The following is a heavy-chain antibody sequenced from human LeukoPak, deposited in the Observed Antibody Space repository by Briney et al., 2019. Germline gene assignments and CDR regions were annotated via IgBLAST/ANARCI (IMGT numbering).Heavy chain of an antibody. Sequence: ASVKVSCKPSGDTFTTYDINWVRQATGQGLEWMGGIIPIFGTANYAQKFQGRVTITADKSTSTAYMELSSLRSEDTAVYYCARDSPHYYDDAFDIWGQGTMVTVSS. CDR2: IIPIFGTA. CDR3: ARDSPHYYDDAFDI. D-gene: IGHD3-22*01. V-gene: IGHV1-69*06. J-gene: IGHJ3*02. CDR1: GDTFTTYD.